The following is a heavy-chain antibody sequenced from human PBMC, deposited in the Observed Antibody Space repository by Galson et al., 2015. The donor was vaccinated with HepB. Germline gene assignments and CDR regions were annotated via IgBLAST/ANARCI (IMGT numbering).Heavy chain of an antibody. V-gene: IGHV3-33*01. CDR2: IWYDGSNK. J-gene: IGHJ6*02. Sequence: SLRLSCAASGFTFRSYGMHWVRQAPGKGLEWVAVIWYDGSNKYYADSVKGRFTISRDNSKNTLYLQMNSLRAEDTAVYYCARDSRQPNYYYGMDVWGQGTTVTVSS. CDR3: ARDSRQPNYYYGMDV. D-gene: IGHD5-18*01. CDR1: GFTFRSYG.